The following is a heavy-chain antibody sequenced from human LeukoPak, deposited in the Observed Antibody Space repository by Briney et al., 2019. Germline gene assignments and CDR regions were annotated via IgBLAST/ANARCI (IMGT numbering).Heavy chain of an antibody. D-gene: IGHD1-26*01. CDR3: ARHLIVGATEGAFGI. CDR2: IYSGGST. CDR1: GFTVSSNY. V-gene: IGHV3-66*02. Sequence: PPGGSLRLSCAASGFTVSSNYMSWVRQAPGKGLEWVSVIYSGGSTYYADSVKGRFTISRDNSKNTLYLQMNSLRAEDTAVYYCARHLIVGATEGAFGIWGQGTMVTVSS. J-gene: IGHJ3*02.